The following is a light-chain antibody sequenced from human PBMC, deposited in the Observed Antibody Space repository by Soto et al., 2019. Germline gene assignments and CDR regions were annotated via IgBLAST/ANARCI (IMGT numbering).Light chain of an antibody. Sequence: QSALTQPASVSGSPGQSITISCTGTSSDVGAYNYVSWYQQHPGKAPKLIIYEVSDRPSGVPDRFSGSKSGNTASLTISGLQAEDESDYYCCSYAGSYTYVVFGGGTKLTVL. CDR1: SSDVGAYNY. J-gene: IGLJ2*01. V-gene: IGLV2-11*01. CDR2: EVS. CDR3: CSYAGSYTYVV.